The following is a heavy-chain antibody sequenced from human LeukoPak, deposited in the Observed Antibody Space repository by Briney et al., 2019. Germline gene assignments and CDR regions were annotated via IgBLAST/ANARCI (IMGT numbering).Heavy chain of an antibody. CDR3: ARGSRSSGWYMWKREYHDY. J-gene: IGHJ4*02. V-gene: IGHV3-30*01. Sequence: DSVKGRFTISRDNSKDTLYLQMNSLRAEDTAVYYCARGSRSSGWYMWKREYHDYWGQGTLVTVSS. D-gene: IGHD6-19*01.